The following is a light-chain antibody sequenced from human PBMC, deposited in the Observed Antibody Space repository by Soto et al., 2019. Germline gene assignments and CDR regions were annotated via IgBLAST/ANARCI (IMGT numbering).Light chain of an antibody. J-gene: IGLJ2*01. V-gene: IGLV1-40*01. CDR3: QSYDSSLSGYVV. CDR1: SSNIGAGYD. Sequence: QSVLTQPPSVSVAPGQRFTISCTGSSSNIGAGYDVHWYQQLPGTAPKLLIYGNSNRPSGVPDRFSGSKSGTSASLAITGLQAEDEADYYCQSYDSSLSGYVVFGGGTKLTVL. CDR2: GNS.